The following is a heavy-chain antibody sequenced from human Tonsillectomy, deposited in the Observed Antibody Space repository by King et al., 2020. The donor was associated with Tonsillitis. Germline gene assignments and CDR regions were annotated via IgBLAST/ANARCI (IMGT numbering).Heavy chain of an antibody. V-gene: IGHV3-23*04. J-gene: IGHJ4*02. CDR2: IRSSGGST. CDR3: AKQRFGRSGYQRYFDY. CDR1: GLTFSSYA. D-gene: IGHD3-3*01. Sequence: DVQLVESGGGLVQPGGSLRLSCAASGLTFSSYAMSWVRQAPGKGLEWVSAIRSSGGSTHYADSVKGRFTISRDNSKNTLYLQMNSLRAEDTAVYYCAKQRFGRSGYQRYFDYWGQGTLVTVSS.